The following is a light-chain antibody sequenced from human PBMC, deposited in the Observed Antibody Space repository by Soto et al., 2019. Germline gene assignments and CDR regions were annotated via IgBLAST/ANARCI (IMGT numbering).Light chain of an antibody. CDR1: QGIRND. V-gene: IGKV1-17*01. CDR2: AAS. CDR3: LQHNSYPWT. J-gene: IGKJ1*01. Sequence: DLPMTQSPSSLSASVGDRVTITCRASQGIRNDLGWYQQRQGKAPTLLIFAASGLQIGVPSRYSRSGSGKEFTLTISRLQPEDFATYSCLQHNSYPWTFGQGTKVEIK.